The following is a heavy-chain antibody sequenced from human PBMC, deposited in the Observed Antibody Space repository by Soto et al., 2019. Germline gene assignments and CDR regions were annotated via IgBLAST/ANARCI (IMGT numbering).Heavy chain of an antibody. CDR1: GGSFSGYY. CDR3: ASGKIFGVATQKNWFDP. CDR2: INHSGST. J-gene: IGHJ5*02. V-gene: IGHV4-34*01. D-gene: IGHD3-3*01. Sequence: SETLSLTCAVYGGSFSGYYWSWIRQPPGKGLEWIGEINHSGSTNYNPSLKSRVTISVDTSKNQFSLKLSSVTAADTAGYYCASGKIFGVATQKNWFDPWGQGTLVTVSS.